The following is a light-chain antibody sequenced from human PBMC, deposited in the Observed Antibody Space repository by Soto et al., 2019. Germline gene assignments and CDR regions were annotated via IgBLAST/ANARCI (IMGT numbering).Light chain of an antibody. V-gene: IGKV1-8*01. J-gene: IGKJ2*01. CDR1: QGISNY. CDR3: QQYNSVPQT. CDR2: RAS. Sequence: AIRMTQSPSSFSASTGDIVTITCRATQGISNYLAWYQQKPGKAPKLLIYRASVLESGVPSRFIGGGSGTNCSLTISYLQSEDFATYYCQQYNSVPQTFGQGTKLEIK.